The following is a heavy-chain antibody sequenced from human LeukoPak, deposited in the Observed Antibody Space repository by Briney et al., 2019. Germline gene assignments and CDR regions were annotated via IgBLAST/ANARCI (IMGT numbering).Heavy chain of an antibody. Sequence: ASVKVSCKASGGTFSSYAISWVRQAPGQGLEWMGGIIPIFGTANYAQKFQGRVTITADESTSTAYMELSRLRSDDTAVYYCARAYGDYFDYWGQGTLVTVSS. J-gene: IGHJ4*02. CDR3: ARAYGDYFDY. CDR2: IIPIFGTA. V-gene: IGHV1-69*13. D-gene: IGHD4-17*01. CDR1: GGTFSSYA.